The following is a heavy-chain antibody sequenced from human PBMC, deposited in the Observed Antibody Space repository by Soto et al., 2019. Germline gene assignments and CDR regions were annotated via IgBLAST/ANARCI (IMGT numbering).Heavy chain of an antibody. D-gene: IGHD5-12*01. CDR1: GFIFSSYT. V-gene: IGHV3-21*01. CDR2: ISASSTYI. Sequence: EVPLVESGGGLVKPGGSLRLSCAASGFIFSSYTMNWVRQAPGKGLEWVSAISASSTYIYYADPLKGRFTISRDNAYNSRSLRTNSLRGGRTGVFYCADGWLRDAWMLWGQGTVVSVSS. J-gene: IGHJ1*01. CDR3: ADGWLRDAWML.